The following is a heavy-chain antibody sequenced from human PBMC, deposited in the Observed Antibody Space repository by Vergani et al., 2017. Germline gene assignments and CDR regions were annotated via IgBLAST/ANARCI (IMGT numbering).Heavy chain of an antibody. V-gene: IGHV3-23*01. J-gene: IGHJ4*02. CDR1: GFTFSSYA. CDR3: AELPALVYSGYDLCFDY. Sequence: EVQVLESGGGLVQPGGSLRLSCAASGFTFSSYAMSWVSQAPGKGLEWVSAISGSGGSTYYADSVKGRFTISRDNSKNTLYLQMNSLRAEDTAVYYCAELPALVYSGYDLCFDYWGQGTLVTVSS. CDR2: ISGSGGST. D-gene: IGHD5-12*01.